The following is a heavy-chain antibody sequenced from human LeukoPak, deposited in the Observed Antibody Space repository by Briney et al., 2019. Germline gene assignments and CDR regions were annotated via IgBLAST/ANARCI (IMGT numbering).Heavy chain of an antibody. Sequence: EPSETLSLTCTVSGGSVSSDSYYWSWIRQPPGKGLEWIGYIYYSGSTNYNPSLKSRVTISVDTSKNQFSLKLSSVTAADTAVYYCARHDYGDYGFRMKEKNWFDPWGQGTLVTVSS. CDR2: IYYSGST. J-gene: IGHJ5*02. V-gene: IGHV4-61*01. D-gene: IGHD4-17*01. CDR1: GGSVSSDSYY. CDR3: ARHDYGDYGFRMKEKNWFDP.